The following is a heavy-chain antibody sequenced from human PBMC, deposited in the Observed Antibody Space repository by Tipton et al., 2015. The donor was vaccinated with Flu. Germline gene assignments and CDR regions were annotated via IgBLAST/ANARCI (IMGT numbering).Heavy chain of an antibody. J-gene: IGHJ4*02. CDR2: IKGKGDGGTT. CDR1: GFTFRNTW. V-gene: IGHV3-15*01. CDR3: ARDEGGTYPD. Sequence: SLRLSCEASGFTFRNTWMSWVRQAPGKGLEWVGRIKGKGDGGTTDYAAPVKGRFTISRDDSRNTLYLQMSSLKSEDTAVYYCARDEGGTYPDWGQGTLVTVSS. D-gene: IGHD1-14*01.